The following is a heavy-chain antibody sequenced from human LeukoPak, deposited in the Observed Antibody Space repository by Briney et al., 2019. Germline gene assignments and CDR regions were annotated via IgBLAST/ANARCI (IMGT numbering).Heavy chain of an antibody. CDR2: MSTSGGTL. J-gene: IGHJ4*02. D-gene: IGHD1-26*01. V-gene: IGHV3-48*03. Sequence: GGSLRLSCAASGFILSNHEMNWVRQTPGKGLEWVSYMSTSGGTLYADSVKGRFTISRDNAKNSLFLEMSSLRAEDTAVYYCAREMGATDWEIDYWGQGTLVTVSA. CDR1: GFILSNHE. CDR3: AREMGATDWEIDY.